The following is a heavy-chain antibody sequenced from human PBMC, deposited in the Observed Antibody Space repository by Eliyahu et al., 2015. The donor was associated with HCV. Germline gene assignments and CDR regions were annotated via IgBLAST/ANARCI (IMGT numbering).Heavy chain of an antibody. CDR2: INHSGST. J-gene: IGHJ3*02. CDR1: GGSFSGYY. D-gene: IGHD3-10*01. Sequence: QVQLQQWGAGLLKPSETLSLTCAVYGGSFSGYYWSWIRQPPGKGLEWIGEINHSGSTNYNPSLKSRVTISVDTSKNQFSLKLSSVTAADTAVYYCARGFGLLWFGGHWTFDIWGQGTMVTVSS. V-gene: IGHV4-34*01. CDR3: ARGFGLLWFGGHWTFDI.